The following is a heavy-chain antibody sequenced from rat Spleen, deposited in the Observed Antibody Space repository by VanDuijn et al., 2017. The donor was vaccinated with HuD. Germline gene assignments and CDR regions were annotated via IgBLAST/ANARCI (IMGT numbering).Heavy chain of an antibody. Sequence: EVQLVESGGGLALPGRSLKISCAASGFTFSDYAMAWVRQAPKKGLDWVATISYDSSSVYFRDSVKGRFTISRNNAKSTLYLQMDSLRSEDTATYYCARRHYGYTDYFDYWGQGVMVPVSS. CDR3: ARRHYGYTDYFDY. D-gene: IGHD1-11*01. CDR2: ISYDSSSV. CDR1: GFTFSDYA. V-gene: IGHV5-17*01. J-gene: IGHJ2*01.